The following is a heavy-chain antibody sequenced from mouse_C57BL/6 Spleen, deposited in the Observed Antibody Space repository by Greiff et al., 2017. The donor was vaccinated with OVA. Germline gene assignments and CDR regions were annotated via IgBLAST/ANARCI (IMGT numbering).Heavy chain of an antibody. CDR3: ARKGFTTVVAHWYFDV. J-gene: IGHJ1*03. Sequence: VKLQESGAELVRPGASVKLSCKASGYTFTDYYINWVKQRPGQGLEWIARIYPGSGNTYYNEKFKGKATLTAEKSSSTAYMQLSSLTSEDSAVYFGARKGFTTVVAHWYFDVWGTGTTVTVSS. CDR2: IYPGSGNT. V-gene: IGHV1-76*01. CDR1: GYTFTDYY. D-gene: IGHD1-1*01.